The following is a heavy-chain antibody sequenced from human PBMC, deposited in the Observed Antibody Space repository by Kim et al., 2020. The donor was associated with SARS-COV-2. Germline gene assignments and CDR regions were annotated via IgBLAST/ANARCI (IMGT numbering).Heavy chain of an antibody. D-gene: IGHD4-4*01. CDR2: ISWNSGSI. CDR3: AKESNDYSNYGMDV. Sequence: GGSLRLSCAASGFTFGDYAMHWVRQAPGKGLEWVSGISWNSGSIGYADSVKGRFTISRDNAKNSLYLQMNSLRAEDTALYYCAKESNDYSNYGMDVWGQGTTVTVSS. J-gene: IGHJ6*02. V-gene: IGHV3-9*01. CDR1: GFTFGDYA.